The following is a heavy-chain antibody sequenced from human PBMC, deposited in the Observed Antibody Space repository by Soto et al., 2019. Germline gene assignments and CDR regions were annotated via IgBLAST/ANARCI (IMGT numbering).Heavy chain of an antibody. V-gene: IGHV4-39*01. J-gene: IGHJ4*02. D-gene: IGHD5-12*01. CDR3: ARRIVATETFDY. Sequence: SETLSLTCTVSGGSISSTTYYWGWIRQPPGKGLEWIGSIYYSGSTYYNPSLKSRGTISVDMPKNQFSLKLSSVTAADTAVYYCARRIVATETFDYWGQGTLVTVSS. CDR1: GGSISSTTYY. CDR2: IYYSGST.